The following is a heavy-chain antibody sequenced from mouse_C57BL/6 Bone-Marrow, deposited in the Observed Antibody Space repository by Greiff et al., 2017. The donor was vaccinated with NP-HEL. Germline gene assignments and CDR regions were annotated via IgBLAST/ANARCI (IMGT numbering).Heavy chain of an antibody. D-gene: IGHD2-12*01. J-gene: IGHJ2*01. Sequence: VQLQQSGAELVRPGASVKLSCTASGFNIKDDYMHWVKQRPEQGLEWIGWIDPENGDTEYASKFQGKATITADTSSNTAYLQLSSLTSEDTAVDYCTTDYSGYWGQGTTLTVSS. CDR1: GFNIKDDY. CDR3: TTDYSGY. CDR2: IDPENGDT. V-gene: IGHV14-4*01.